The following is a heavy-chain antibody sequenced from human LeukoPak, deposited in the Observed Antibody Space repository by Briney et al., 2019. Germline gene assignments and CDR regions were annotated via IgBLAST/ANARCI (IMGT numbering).Heavy chain of an antibody. D-gene: IGHD2-8*02. J-gene: IGHJ3*02. CDR2: IKQDGSEK. CDR1: GFTFSRYW. Sequence: AGGSLRLSCAASGFTFSRYWMNWVRQAPGKGLEWVANIKQDGSEKYYVDSVKGRFTISRDNAKNSLFMQMNSLRAEDTAVYYCAGEGYSTRGEYYRGTFDIWGQGTMVTVSS. CDR3: AGEGYSTRGEYYRGTFDI. V-gene: IGHV3-7*01.